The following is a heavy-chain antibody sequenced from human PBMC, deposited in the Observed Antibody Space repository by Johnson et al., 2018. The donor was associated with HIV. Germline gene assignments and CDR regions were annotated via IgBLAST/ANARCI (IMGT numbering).Heavy chain of an antibody. D-gene: IGHD6-19*01. J-gene: IGHJ3*02. CDR2: IKQDGSEK. Sequence: VQLVESGGGLVQPGGSLRLSCAASGFIFSSYWMSWVRQAPGKGLEWVANIKQDGSEKYYVDSVKGRFTISRDNSKNTVFLLLNSLRTEDTAVYYCARVRRSGWFDNDAFDIWGQGTMVTVSS. V-gene: IGHV3-7*04. CDR3: ARVRRSGWFDNDAFDI. CDR1: GFIFSSYW.